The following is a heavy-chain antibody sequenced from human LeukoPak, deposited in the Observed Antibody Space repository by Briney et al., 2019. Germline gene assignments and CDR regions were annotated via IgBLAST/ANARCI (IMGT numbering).Heavy chain of an antibody. J-gene: IGHJ4*02. CDR2: ISCSANNL. CDR3: AKAGGKGDGRERVAARPLSSNDY. D-gene: IGHD6-6*01. CDR1: GFTFSSYE. V-gene: IGHV3-48*03. Sequence: PGGSLRLSCAASGFTFSSYEMHWVRQAPGRGLEWVSYISCSANNLYYADSVKGRFTISRDNSKNTLYLQMNSLRPEDTAVYSCAKAGGKGDGRERVAARPLSSNDYWGQGTLVTVSS.